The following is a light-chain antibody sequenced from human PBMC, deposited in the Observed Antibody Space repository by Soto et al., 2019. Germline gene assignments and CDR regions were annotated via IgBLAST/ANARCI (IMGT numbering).Light chain of an antibody. Sequence: EIVLTHSPGTLSLSPGERATLSCRASQSVSSSYLAWYQQKPGQAPRLLIYGASSRATGIPDRFSGSGSGTDFTLTISRLEPEDFAVYYCQQYGSSPPGWTFGQGTKVDIK. CDR2: GAS. J-gene: IGKJ1*01. CDR1: QSVSSSY. V-gene: IGKV3-20*01. CDR3: QQYGSSPPGWT.